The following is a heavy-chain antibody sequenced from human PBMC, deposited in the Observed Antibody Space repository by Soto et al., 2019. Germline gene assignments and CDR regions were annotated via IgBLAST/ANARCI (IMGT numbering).Heavy chain of an antibody. CDR2: IGTAGDT. CDR3: ARVSWWSPDYYGMDV. J-gene: IGHJ6*02. D-gene: IGHD2-15*01. Sequence: GGSLRLSCAASGFTFSSYDVHWVRQATGKGLEWVSAIGTAGDTYYPGSVKGRFTISRENAKNSLYLQMNSLRAEDTAVYYCARVSWWSPDYYGMDVWGQGTTVTVSS. CDR1: GFTFSSYD. V-gene: IGHV3-13*01.